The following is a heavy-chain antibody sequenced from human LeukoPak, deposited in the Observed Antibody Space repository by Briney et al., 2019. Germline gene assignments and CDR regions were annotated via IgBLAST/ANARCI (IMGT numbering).Heavy chain of an antibody. J-gene: IGHJ4*02. CDR3: AKDGTGCGGDCYSDY. CDR2: ISSNSANT. CDR1: GFTFDTYD. V-gene: IGHV3-23*01. D-gene: IGHD2-21*02. Sequence: GGSLRLSCAASGFTFDTYDMSWVRQAPGKGLEWVSSISSNSANTYYADSVKGRFTISRDNSKNTLYLQMNSLRAEDTAVYYCAKDGTGCGGDCYSDYWGQGTLVTVSS.